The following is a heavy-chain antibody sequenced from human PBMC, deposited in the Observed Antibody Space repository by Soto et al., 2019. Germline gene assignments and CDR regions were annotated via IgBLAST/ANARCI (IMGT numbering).Heavy chain of an antibody. V-gene: IGHV4-39*01. D-gene: IGHD3-3*01. Sequence: PSETLSLTCTVSGGSISSSSYYWGWIRQPPGKGLEWIGSIYYSGSTYYNPSLKSRVTISVDTSKNQFSLKLISVTAADTAVYYCARVLLEWLPRGWFDPWGQGTLVTVSS. J-gene: IGHJ5*02. CDR3: ARVLLEWLPRGWFDP. CDR2: IYYSGST. CDR1: GGSISSSSYY.